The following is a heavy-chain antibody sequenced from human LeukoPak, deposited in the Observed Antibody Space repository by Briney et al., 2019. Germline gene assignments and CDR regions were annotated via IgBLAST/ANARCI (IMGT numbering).Heavy chain of an antibody. CDR1: GYSISSGYY. J-gene: IGHJ4*02. CDR2: IYHSGST. Sequence: SETLSLTCTVSGYSISSGYYWGWIRQPPGKGLEWIGSIYHSGSTYYNPSLKSRVTISVDTSKNQFSLKVSSVTAADTAVYYCARGLAHRSGWIDNFDYWGQGTLVTVSS. V-gene: IGHV4-38-2*02. D-gene: IGHD6-19*01. CDR3: ARGLAHRSGWIDNFDY.